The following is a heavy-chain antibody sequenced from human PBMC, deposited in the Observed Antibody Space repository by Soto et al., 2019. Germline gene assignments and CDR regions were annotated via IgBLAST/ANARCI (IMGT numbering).Heavy chain of an antibody. Sequence: QVQLVESGGGVVQPGRSLRLSCAASGFTFSSYAMHWVRQAPGKGLEWVAVISYDGSNKDYADSVKGRFTISRDNSKNTLYRQMNSLRAEDTAVCYCASFVSGSYWGQGTLVTVSS. J-gene: IGHJ4*02. V-gene: IGHV3-30-3*01. CDR2: ISYDGSNK. CDR1: GFTFSSYA. CDR3: ASFVSGSY. D-gene: IGHD3-16*01.